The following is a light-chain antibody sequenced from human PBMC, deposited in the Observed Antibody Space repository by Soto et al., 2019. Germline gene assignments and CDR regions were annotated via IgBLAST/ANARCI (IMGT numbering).Light chain of an antibody. CDR3: QQYGSSLPWT. J-gene: IGKJ1*01. CDR1: QSVSSSY. V-gene: IGKV3-20*01. CDR2: GAS. Sequence: ERATLSCRASQSVSSSYLAWYQQKPGQAPRLLIYGASSRATGIPDRFSGSGSGTDFTLTISRLEPEDFAVYYCQQYGSSLPWTFGQGTKVDIK.